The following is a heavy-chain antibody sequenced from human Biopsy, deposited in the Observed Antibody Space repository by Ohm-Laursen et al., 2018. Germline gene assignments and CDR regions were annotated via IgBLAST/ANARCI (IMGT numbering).Heavy chain of an antibody. CDR3: AKRGVERGRPLAY. CDR2: INSMFGTT. V-gene: IGHV1-69*01. J-gene: IGHJ4*02. D-gene: IGHD1-1*01. CDR1: GGTFSSFG. Sequence: SSVKVSCKASGGTFSSFGISWVRQAPGQGLEWMGEINSMFGTTNYAQTFQGRVTITADESTSTVYMEASSLRSEDTAVYYCAKRGVERGRPLAYWGQGTLVTVSS.